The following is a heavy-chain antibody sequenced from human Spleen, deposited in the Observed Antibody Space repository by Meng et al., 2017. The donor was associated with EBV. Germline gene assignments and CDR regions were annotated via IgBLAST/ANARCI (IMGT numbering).Heavy chain of an antibody. J-gene: IGHJ5*02. V-gene: IGHV3-53*01. CDR1: GFTVSNNY. CDR2: IYSGGTT. Sequence: VLLVESGGGLHQPGESLRLSCAASGFTVSNNYMSWVRQAPGKGLEWVSVIYSGGTTYYADSVKGRFTISRDNSKNTLYLQMNSLRAEDTAVYYCAQYGDNAWFDPWGQGTLVTVSS. D-gene: IGHD2-21*02. CDR3: AQYGDNAWFDP.